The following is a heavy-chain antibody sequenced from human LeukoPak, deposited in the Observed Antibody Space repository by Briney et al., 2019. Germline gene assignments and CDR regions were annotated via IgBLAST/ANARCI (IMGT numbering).Heavy chain of an antibody. CDR1: GFTVSSNY. J-gene: IGHJ2*01. CDR2: IYSGGST. CDR3: ARHIRVTMVRGVNPYWYFDL. V-gene: IGHV3-53*01. Sequence: PGGSLRLSCAASGFTVSSNYMSWVRQAPGKGLEWVPVIYSGGSTYYADSVKGRFTISRDNSKNTLYLQMNSLRDEDTAVYYCARHIRVTMVRGVNPYWYFDLWGRGTLVTVSS. D-gene: IGHD3-10*01.